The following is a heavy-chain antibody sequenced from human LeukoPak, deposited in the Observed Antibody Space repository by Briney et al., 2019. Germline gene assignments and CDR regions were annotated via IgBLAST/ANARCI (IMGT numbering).Heavy chain of an antibody. Sequence: TGGSLRLSCAASGFTFDDYTMHWVRQAPGKGLEGVSGISWNSGSIGYADSVKGRFTISRDNAKNSLYLQMNSLRAEDMALYYCAKDRGSGHWYFDLWGRGTLVTVSS. CDR3: AKDRGSGHWYFDL. J-gene: IGHJ2*01. CDR2: ISWNSGSI. CDR1: GFTFDDYT. V-gene: IGHV3-9*03. D-gene: IGHD3-10*01.